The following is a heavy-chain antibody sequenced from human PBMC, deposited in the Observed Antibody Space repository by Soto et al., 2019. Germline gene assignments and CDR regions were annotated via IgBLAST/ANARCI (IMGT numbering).Heavy chain of an antibody. D-gene: IGHD3-10*01. CDR2: INHSGST. CDR1: GGSFSGYY. V-gene: IGHV4-34*01. CDR3: AAYRSGSTDHAFDI. J-gene: IGHJ3*02. Sequence: PSETLSLSCAVYGGSFSGYYWSWIRQPPGKGLEWIGEINHSGSTNYNPSLKSRVTISVDTYKNQFSLELSSVTAADTAVYYCAAYRSGSTDHAFDIWGQGKMVT.